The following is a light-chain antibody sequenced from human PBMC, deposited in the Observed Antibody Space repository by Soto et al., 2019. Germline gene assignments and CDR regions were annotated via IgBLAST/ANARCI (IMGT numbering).Light chain of an antibody. Sequence: DIQMTQSPSSLSASVLERFTITCRASQSVSGWLAWYQQKPGEAPKLLIYDASALPRGVPSRFSGSESGTKFTLTIASLQPDDFATYYCQQYETFSGTFGPGTKVDIK. J-gene: IGKJ1*01. CDR3: QQYETFSGT. CDR2: DAS. V-gene: IGKV1-5*01. CDR1: QSVSGW.